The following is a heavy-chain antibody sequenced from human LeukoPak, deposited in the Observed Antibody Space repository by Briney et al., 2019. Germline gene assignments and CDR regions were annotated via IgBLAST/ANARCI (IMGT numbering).Heavy chain of an antibody. J-gene: IGHJ4*02. CDR2: INPNSGKS. V-gene: IGHV1-8*03. CDR1: GYTFTNYD. D-gene: IGHD4-17*01. Sequence: ASVKVSCKASGYTFTNYDINWVRQATGQGLEWMGRINPNSGKSGCAQKFQGRVTITRDTSIGTAYMELSSLKSEDTAVYYCARAAGDLDYWGQGTLVTVSS. CDR3: ARAAGDLDY.